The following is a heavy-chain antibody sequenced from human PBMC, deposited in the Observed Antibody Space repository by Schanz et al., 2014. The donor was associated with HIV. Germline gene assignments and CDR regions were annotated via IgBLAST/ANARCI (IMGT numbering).Heavy chain of an antibody. CDR3: ASDPPQNGYNSLDY. V-gene: IGHV1-69*01. CDR2: IIPIFGTP. Sequence: QVQLVQSGAEVKKPGSSVKVSCTASGGTFSNYAISWVRQAPGQGLEWMGGIIPIFGTPNYAQNFQGRVTITADESASTAYMELSGLTSGDTAVYYCASDPPQNGYNSLDYWGQGTLVTVSS. D-gene: IGHD5-12*01. CDR1: GGTFSNYA. J-gene: IGHJ4*02.